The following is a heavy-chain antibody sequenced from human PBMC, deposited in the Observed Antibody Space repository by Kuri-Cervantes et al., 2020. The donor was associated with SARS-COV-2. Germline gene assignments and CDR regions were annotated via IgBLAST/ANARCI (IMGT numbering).Heavy chain of an antibody. D-gene: IGHD2-2*02. V-gene: IGHV1-69*06. Sequence: SVKVSFKASGGTLSRYTISWGRQAPGQGLEWMCGIIPIFVKANYAQKFQGRVTITADKSTSTAYMELSSLRSEDTAVYYCARGGVGYCSSTSCYSFWAFDIWGQGTMVTVSS. CDR1: GGTLSRYT. CDR3: ARGGVGYCSSTSCYSFWAFDI. J-gene: IGHJ3*02. CDR2: IIPIFVKA.